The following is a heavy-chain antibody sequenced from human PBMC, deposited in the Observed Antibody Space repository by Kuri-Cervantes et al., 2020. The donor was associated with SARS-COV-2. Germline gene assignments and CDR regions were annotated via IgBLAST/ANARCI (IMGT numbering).Heavy chain of an antibody. CDR2: ISYDGSNK. J-gene: IGHJ4*02. CDR1: GFTFSNAW. CDR3: ASLRGGYGVTYPY. V-gene: IGHV3-30*03. D-gene: IGHD5-12*01. Sequence: GESLKISCAASGFTFSNAWMHWVRQAPGKGLEWVAVISYDGSNKYYADSVKGRFTISRDNSKNTLYLQMNSLRAEDTAVYYCASLRGGYGVTYPYWGQGTLVTVSS.